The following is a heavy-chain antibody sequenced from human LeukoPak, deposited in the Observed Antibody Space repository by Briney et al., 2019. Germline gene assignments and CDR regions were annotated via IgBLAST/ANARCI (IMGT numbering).Heavy chain of an antibody. V-gene: IGHV4-34*01. D-gene: IGHD2-21*02. J-gene: IGHJ5*02. CDR1: GGSFSGYY. CDR2: INHSGST. Sequence: SETLSLTCAVYGGSFSGYYWSWIRQPPGKGLEWIGEINHSGSTNYNPSLKSRVTISADTSKNQFSLKLSSVTAADTAVYYCARAGATVVTASNWFDPWGQGTLVTVSS. CDR3: ARAGATVVTASNWFDP.